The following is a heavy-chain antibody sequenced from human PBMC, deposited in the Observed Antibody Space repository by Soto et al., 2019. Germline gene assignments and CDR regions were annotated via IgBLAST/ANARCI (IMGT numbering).Heavy chain of an antibody. Sequence: EVQLLESGGGLVQPGGSLRLSCAASGFTFSSYAMSWVRQAPGKGLEWVSTISGGSRSTYYADSVKGRFTISRDNSMNTLYLQMNSLRVDDTAVYYCAKDLRIWGQGTLVTVSS. CDR3: AKDLRI. D-gene: IGHD3-16*01. CDR1: GFTFSSYA. V-gene: IGHV3-23*01. CDR2: ISGGSRST. J-gene: IGHJ4*02.